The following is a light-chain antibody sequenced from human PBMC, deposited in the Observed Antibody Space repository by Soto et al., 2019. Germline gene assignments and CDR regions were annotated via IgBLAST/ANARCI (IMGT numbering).Light chain of an antibody. CDR2: AVS. Sequence: DIQITQSPSSLSASVGDRVTITCRASQGIRNDLGWYQQKXGKAPKXXXYAVSNLQSGVPSRFRGSGSGTEVTLTISSLQPEDCEPDYCLQQNSYPRTCGQGTKVDIK. CDR3: LQQNSYPRT. J-gene: IGKJ1*01. CDR1: QGIRND. V-gene: IGKV1-17*01.